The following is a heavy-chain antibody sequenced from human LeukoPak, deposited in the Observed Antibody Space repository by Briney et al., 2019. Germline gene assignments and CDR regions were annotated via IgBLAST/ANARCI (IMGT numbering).Heavy chain of an antibody. J-gene: IGHJ6*03. CDR1: GYTFTSYG. Sequence: ASVKVSCKASGYTFTSYGISWVRQAPGQGLEWMGWISAYNGNTNYAQKLQGRVTMTTDTSTSTAYMELRSLRSDDTAVYYCAREGNSVVPAAAADYYYYYYMDVWGKGTTVTVSS. D-gene: IGHD2-2*01. CDR2: ISAYNGNT. CDR3: AREGNSVVPAAAADYYYYYYMDV. V-gene: IGHV1-18*01.